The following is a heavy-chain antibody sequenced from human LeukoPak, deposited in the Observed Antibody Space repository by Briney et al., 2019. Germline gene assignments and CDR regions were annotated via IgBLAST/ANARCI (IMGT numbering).Heavy chain of an antibody. CDR2: LSTDGSYT. V-gene: IGHV3-74*01. J-gene: IGHJ4*02. D-gene: IGHD5-24*01. Sequence: GGSLRLSCTASGFTFSSYWMHWVRQAPGKGLVWVSCLSTDGSYTNYADSVKGRFTISRDNAKNTLYLQMNSLRVEDTAVYYCVRGAEKAGVDYWGQGALVIVSS. CDR3: VRGAEKAGVDY. CDR1: GFTFSSYW.